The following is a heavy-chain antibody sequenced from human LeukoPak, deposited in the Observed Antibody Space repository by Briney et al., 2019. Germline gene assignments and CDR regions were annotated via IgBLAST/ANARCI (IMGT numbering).Heavy chain of an antibody. Sequence: ASVKVSCKASGYTFTGYYMHWVRQAPGQGLEWMGWINPNSGGTNYAQKFQGRVTMTRDTSISTAYMELSRLRSDDTAVYYCARDAVAGTGHHFDYWGQGTLATVSS. CDR2: INPNSGGT. CDR3: ARDAVAGTGHHFDY. D-gene: IGHD6-19*01. V-gene: IGHV1-2*02. CDR1: GYTFTGYY. J-gene: IGHJ4*02.